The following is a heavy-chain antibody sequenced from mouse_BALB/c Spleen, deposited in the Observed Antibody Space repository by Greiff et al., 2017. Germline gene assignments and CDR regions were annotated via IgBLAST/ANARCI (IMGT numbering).Heavy chain of an antibody. CDR3: TRSGDY. D-gene: IGHD3-1*01. CDR1: GYTFTDYE. Sequence: QVHVKQSGAELVRPGASVTLSCKASGYTFTDYEMHWVKQTPVHGLEWIGAIDPETGGTAYNQKFKGKATLTADKSSSTAYMELRSLTSEDSAVYYCTRSGDYWGQGTSVTVSS. J-gene: IGHJ4*01. V-gene: IGHV1-15*01. CDR2: IDPETGGT.